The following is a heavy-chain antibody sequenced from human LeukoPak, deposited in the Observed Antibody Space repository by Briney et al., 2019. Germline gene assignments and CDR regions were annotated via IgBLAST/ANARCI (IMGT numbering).Heavy chain of an antibody. V-gene: IGHV3-30-3*01. Sequence: PGGSLRLSCAASGFTFSSYAMHWVRQAPGKGLEWVAVISYDGSNKYYADSVKGRFTISRDNSKNTLYLQMNSLRAEDTAVYYCARQRPRRDSSGYPYYYGMDVWGKGTTVTVSS. J-gene: IGHJ6*04. D-gene: IGHD3-22*01. CDR3: ARQRPRRDSSGYPYYYGMDV. CDR1: GFTFSSYA. CDR2: ISYDGSNK.